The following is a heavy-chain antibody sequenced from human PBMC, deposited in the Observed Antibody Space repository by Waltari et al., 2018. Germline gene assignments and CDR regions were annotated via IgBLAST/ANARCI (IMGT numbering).Heavy chain of an antibody. CDR1: GGSITNNRHY. CDR3: ATYVGASIGTAAFDV. CDR2: ISYTAAT. D-gene: IGHD3-16*01. Sequence: QLHLQESGPGLVKPSETLSLTCSVSGGSITNNRHYWGWIRQPPGKGLEWAATISYTAATYNNPSLKSRVTISGDTSKNQFSLKLNSVTAADTAVYYCATYVGASIGTAAFDVWGQGTMVTVSS. V-gene: IGHV4-39*01. J-gene: IGHJ3*01.